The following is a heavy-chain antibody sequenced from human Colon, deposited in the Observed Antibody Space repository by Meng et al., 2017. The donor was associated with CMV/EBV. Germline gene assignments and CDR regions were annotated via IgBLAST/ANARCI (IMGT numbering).Heavy chain of an antibody. CDR2: IKPHSDVT. D-gene: IGHD6-6*01. J-gene: IGHJ4*02. V-gene: IGHV1-2*02. CDR3: AILTVAAPFDY. CDR1: GYSVSDKY. Sequence: ASVKVSCKASGYSVSDKYLRWVRQAPGQGLEWMGWIKPHSDVTNYAKRFQGRVSMTRDTSINTAYMELSSLTSDDTAVYYCAILTVAAPFDYWGQGTLVTVSS.